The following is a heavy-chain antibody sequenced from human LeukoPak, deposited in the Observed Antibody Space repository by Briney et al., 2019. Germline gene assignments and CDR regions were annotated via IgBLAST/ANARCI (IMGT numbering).Heavy chain of an antibody. Sequence: GGSLRLSCAASGITFSSYWMHWVRQAPGKGLVWVSRITSDGSNTNYADSVKGRFTISRDNAKNTLYLQMNSLRAEDTAVYYCAKDIGPIALDAFDIWGQGTMVTVSS. D-gene: IGHD6-13*01. J-gene: IGHJ3*02. V-gene: IGHV3-74*01. CDR3: AKDIGPIALDAFDI. CDR2: ITSDGSNT. CDR1: GITFSSYW.